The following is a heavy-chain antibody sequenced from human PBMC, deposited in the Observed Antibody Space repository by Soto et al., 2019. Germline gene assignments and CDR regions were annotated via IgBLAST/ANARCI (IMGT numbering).Heavy chain of an antibody. J-gene: IGHJ4*02. D-gene: IGHD3-10*01. CDR2: VNPILSMS. CDR1: GDTFSFYS. V-gene: IGHV1-69*04. CDR3: ATSYGSGYRAFDY. Sequence: QVQLVQSGAEVKRPGSSVKVSCKASGDTFSFYSINWVRQAPGLELEWMGRVNPILSMSNYAQRFQGRVTMTADKSTSTAYMELSGLRSEATAMYYCATSYGSGYRAFDYWGQGALVTVSS.